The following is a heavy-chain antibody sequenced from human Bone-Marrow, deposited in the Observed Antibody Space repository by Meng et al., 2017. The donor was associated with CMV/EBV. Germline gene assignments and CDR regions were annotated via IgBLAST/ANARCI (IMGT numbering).Heavy chain of an antibody. CDR1: GFTFDDYA. CDR2: ISWNSGSI. J-gene: IGHJ6*01. V-gene: IGHV3-9*01. CDR3: AKAGGTAARESYYYYGMDV. D-gene: IGHD2-2*01. Sequence: GGPLRLCCAASGFTFDDYAMHWVRQAPGKGLEWVSGISWNSGSIGYADSVKGRFTISRDNAKNSLYLQMNSLRAEDTALYYCAKAGGTAARESYYYYGMDVWGQGTTVTVSS.